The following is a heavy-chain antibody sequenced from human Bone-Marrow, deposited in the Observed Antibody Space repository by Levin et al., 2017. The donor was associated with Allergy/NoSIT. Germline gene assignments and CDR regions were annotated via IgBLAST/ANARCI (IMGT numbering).Heavy chain of an antibody. J-gene: IGHJ6*02. CDR2: ISDDGSSE. CDR3: AKVPRSNSWYCFYYGMDV. D-gene: IGHD6-13*01. V-gene: IGHV3-30*18. Sequence: GGSLRLSCAASGFAFRNYAMHWVRQAPGKGLEWVAVISDDGSSEHYAESVRGRFTISRDNSKNTLYLQMNSLRVGDTAVYFCAKVPRSNSWYCFYYGMDVWGQGTTVTVSS. CDR1: GFAFRNYA.